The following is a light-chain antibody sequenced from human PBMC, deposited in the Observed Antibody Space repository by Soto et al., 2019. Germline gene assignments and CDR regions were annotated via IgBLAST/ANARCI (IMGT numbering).Light chain of an antibody. CDR2: AAS. V-gene: IGKV1-39*01. J-gene: IGKJ5*01. CDR3: QQSYSTLIT. CDR1: QSITY. Sequence: DIQMTQSPSSLSASVGDRVTITCRASQSITYLNWYQQKPGKAPKLLIYAASSLQSGVPSRFSGSGSGTHFTLTISSLQPEDFATYYCQQSYSTLITFGQGTRLEIK.